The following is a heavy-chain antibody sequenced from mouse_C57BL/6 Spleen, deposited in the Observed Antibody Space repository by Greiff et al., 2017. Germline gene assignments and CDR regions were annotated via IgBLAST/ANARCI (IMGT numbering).Heavy chain of an antibody. Sequence: QVQLQQPGAELVKPGASVKMSCKASGYTFTSYWITWVKQRPGQGLEWIGDIYPGSGSTNYNEKFKSKATLTVDTSSSTAYMQLSSLTSEDSAVYYCARSLNWDGTWFAYWGQGTLVTVSA. CDR3: ARSLNWDGTWFAY. J-gene: IGHJ3*01. CDR2: IYPGSGST. CDR1: GYTFTSYW. V-gene: IGHV1-55*01. D-gene: IGHD4-1*01.